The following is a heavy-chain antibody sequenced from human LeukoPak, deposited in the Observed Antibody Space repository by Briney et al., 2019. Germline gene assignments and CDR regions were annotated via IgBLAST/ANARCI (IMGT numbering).Heavy chain of an antibody. CDR3: ATVGEYCSGGSCLFDP. V-gene: IGHV1-24*01. D-gene: IGHD2-15*01. Sequence: GGSLRLSCAASGFTFSSYAMHWVRQAPGKGLEWMGGFDPEDGETIYAQKFQGRVTMTEDTSTDTAYMELSSLRSEDTAVYYCATVGEYCSGGSCLFDPWGQGTLVTVSS. J-gene: IGHJ5*02. CDR2: FDPEDGET. CDR1: GFTFSSYA.